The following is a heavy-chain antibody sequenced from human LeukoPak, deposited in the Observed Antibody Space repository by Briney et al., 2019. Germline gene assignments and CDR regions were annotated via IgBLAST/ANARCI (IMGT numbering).Heavy chain of an antibody. Sequence: GASVKVSCKASGYTFTSYYMHWVRQPPGEGLEWMGIINPSGGSTSYAQKFQGRVTMTRDMSTSTVYMELSSLRSEDTAVYYCARVAAEVVGVPGPIGFGWLRRDYYYMDVWGKGTTVTVSS. CDR3: ARVAAEVVGVPGPIGFGWLRRDYYYMDV. D-gene: IGHD2-2*02. CDR1: GYTFTSYY. J-gene: IGHJ6*03. V-gene: IGHV1-46*01. CDR2: INPSGGST.